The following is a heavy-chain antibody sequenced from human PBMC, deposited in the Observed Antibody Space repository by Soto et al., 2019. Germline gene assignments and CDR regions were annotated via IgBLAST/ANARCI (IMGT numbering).Heavy chain of an antibody. J-gene: IGHJ4*02. V-gene: IGHV4-59*01. Sequence: KASETLSLTCTVSGASMFYNNWAWIRQAPGKRLEWIGYVYYTGSTSYNPSLRSRVNISVDTSKNQFSLKLASVTAADTAEYFCAREVPSTVTSYFDSWGQGTLVTVSS. CDR3: AREVPSTVTSYFDS. CDR1: GASMFYNN. D-gene: IGHD4-17*01. CDR2: VYYTGST.